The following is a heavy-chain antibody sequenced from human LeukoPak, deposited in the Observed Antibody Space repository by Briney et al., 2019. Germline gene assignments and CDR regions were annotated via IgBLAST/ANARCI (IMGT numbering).Heavy chain of an antibody. J-gene: IGHJ4*02. CDR2: INTDGSST. V-gene: IGHV3-74*01. D-gene: IGHD2-2*03. CDR3: AKDEGMGIVVVPAAIGYFDY. Sequence: PGGSLRLSCAASGFTFSSYWMHWVRQAPGKGLVWVSRINTDGSSTNYADSVKGRFTISRDNAKNMLYLQMSSLRAEDTAVYYCAKDEGMGIVVVPAAIGYFDYWGQGTLVTVSS. CDR1: GFTFSSYW.